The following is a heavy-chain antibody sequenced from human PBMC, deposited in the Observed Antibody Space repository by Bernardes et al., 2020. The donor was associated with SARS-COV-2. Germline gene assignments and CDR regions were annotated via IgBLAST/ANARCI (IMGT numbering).Heavy chain of an antibody. CDR1: GYTFTGYY. D-gene: IGHD3-9*01. Sequence: ASVKVSCKASGYTFTGYYMHWVRQAPGQGLEWMGWINPNSGGTNYAQKFQGRVTMTRDTSISTAYMELSRLRSDDTAVYYCAAGYYSPYYYYGMDVWGQGTTVTVSS. CDR2: INPNSGGT. CDR3: AAGYYSPYYYYGMDV. J-gene: IGHJ6*02. V-gene: IGHV1-2*02.